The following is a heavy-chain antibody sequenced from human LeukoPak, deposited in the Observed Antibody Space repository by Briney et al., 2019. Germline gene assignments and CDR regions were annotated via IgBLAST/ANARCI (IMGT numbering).Heavy chain of an antibody. D-gene: IGHD4-17*01. J-gene: IGHJ4*02. Sequence: PGGSLILSCAASGFTVSSNYMSWVRQAPGKGLEWVSVSYSGGSTYYADSVRGRFTISRDNSRNTLFLQMNSLRAEDTAVYYCAHSSYGDYFVDYWGQGTLVTVSS. CDR2: SYSGGST. CDR3: AHSSYGDYFVDY. CDR1: GFTVSSNY. V-gene: IGHV3-53*01.